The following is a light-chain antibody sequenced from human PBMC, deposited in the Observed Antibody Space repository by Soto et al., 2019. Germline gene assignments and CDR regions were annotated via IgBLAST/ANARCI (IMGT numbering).Light chain of an antibody. CDR2: AAS. CDR3: QQLNSYPPT. V-gene: IGKV1-9*01. CDR1: QGISSY. J-gene: IGKJ4*01. Sequence: IQLTQSPSSLSASVGDRVTLTCRASQGISSYLAWYQQKPGKAPNLLIYAASTLQSGVPSRFSGSGSGTDFTLTISSLQPEDFATYYCQQLNSYPPTFGGGTKVEIK.